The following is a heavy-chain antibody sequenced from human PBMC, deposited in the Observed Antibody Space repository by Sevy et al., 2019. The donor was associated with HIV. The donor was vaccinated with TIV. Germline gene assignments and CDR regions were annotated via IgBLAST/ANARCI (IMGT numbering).Heavy chain of an antibody. Sequence: GGSLRLSCAASGFSFSSYWMSWVRQAPGKGLEWVANIKADGSEEKFVDSVKGRFTISRDNAKNALHLQMNSLRVDDTAVYYCASDSHAYGDLDFYNYGMDVWGQGTTVTVSS. CDR3: ASDSHAYGDLDFYNYGMDV. D-gene: IGHD4-17*01. J-gene: IGHJ6*02. CDR2: IKADGSEE. V-gene: IGHV3-7*01. CDR1: GFSFSSYW.